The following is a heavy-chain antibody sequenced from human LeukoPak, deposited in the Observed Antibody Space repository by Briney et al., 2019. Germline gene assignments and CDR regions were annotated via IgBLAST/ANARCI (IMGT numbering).Heavy chain of an antibody. D-gene: IGHD6-6*01. J-gene: IGHJ6*03. V-gene: IGHV3-21*01. Sequence: NSGGSLRLSCAASGFTFSSYSMNWVRQAPGKGLEWVSSISSSSSYIYYADSVKGRFTISRDNAKNSLYLQMNSLRAEDTAVYYCARVSIAARQVLYYYMDVWGKGTTVTVSS. CDR2: ISSSSSYI. CDR3: ARVSIAARQVLYYYMDV. CDR1: GFTFSSYS.